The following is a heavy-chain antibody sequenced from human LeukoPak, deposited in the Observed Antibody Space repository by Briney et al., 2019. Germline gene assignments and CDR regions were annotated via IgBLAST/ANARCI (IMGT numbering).Heavy chain of an antibody. CDR3: ARVSYYYDSSGYPAWAFDI. CDR1: GGSISSSSYY. V-gene: IGHV4-39*07. Sequence: SETLSLTCTVSGGSISSSSYYWGWIRQPPGKGLEWIGSIYYSGSTYYNPSLKSRVTISVDTSKNQFSLKLSSVTAADTAVYYCARVSYYYDSSGYPAWAFDIWGQGTMVTVSS. D-gene: IGHD3-22*01. J-gene: IGHJ3*02. CDR2: IYYSGST.